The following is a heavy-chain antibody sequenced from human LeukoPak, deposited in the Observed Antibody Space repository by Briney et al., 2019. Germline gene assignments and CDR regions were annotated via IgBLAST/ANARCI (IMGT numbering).Heavy chain of an antibody. CDR3: ARGGYSYALPYYYGMDV. J-gene: IGHJ6*02. Sequence: PGGSLRLSCAASGFTVSTNYMSWVRQATGKGLEWVSVIGTAGDTYYPGSVKGRFTISRENAKNSLYLQMNSLRAEDTAVYYCARGGYSYALPYYYGMDVWGQGTTVTVSS. V-gene: IGHV3-13*01. CDR2: IGTAGDT. D-gene: IGHD5-18*01. CDR1: GFTVSTNY.